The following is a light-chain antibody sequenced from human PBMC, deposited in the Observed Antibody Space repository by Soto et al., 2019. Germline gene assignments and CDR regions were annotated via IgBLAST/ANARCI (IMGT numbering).Light chain of an antibody. V-gene: IGKV1-33*01. CDR1: QDLTNF. Sequence: DIQMTQSPTSLAASVGDRVTITCQAIQDLTNFLNWYQQKPGEAPKLLIYDTTTLEEGVPSRFSGGGSGTDFTFTINGLQPEDAAIYSCQQYVNLPYTFGQGTKLEIK. CDR3: QQYVNLPYT. CDR2: DTT. J-gene: IGKJ2*01.